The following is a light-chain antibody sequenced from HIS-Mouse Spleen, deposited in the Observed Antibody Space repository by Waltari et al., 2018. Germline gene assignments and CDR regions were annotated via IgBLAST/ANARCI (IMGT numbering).Light chain of an antibody. CDR3: AAWDDSLSGHVV. CDR2: RNN. CDR1: SSNIGSNY. J-gene: IGLJ2*01. V-gene: IGLV1-47*01. Sequence: QSVLTQPPSASGTPGQRVTISCSGSSSNIGSNYVYWYQQLPGTAPNLLIYRNNRRPSVVPDRFPGSKSGTSASLAISGLRSEDEADYYCAAWDDSLSGHVVFGGGTKLTVL.